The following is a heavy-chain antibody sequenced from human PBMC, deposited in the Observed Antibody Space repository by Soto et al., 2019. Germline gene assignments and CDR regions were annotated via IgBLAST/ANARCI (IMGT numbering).Heavy chain of an antibody. D-gene: IGHD3-22*01. CDR2: IYYSGFT. CDR1: GGSISSHY. J-gene: IGHJ4*02. CDR3: ARDQNSSGYLDY. V-gene: IGHV4-59*11. Sequence: PSETLSLPGTVSGGSISSHYCSWIRQPPWKGLEWIGYIYYSGFTDYNPSLKSRVTISEDTSKNQFSLRLTSVTAADTAVYYCARDQNSSGYLDYLGQGILVTF.